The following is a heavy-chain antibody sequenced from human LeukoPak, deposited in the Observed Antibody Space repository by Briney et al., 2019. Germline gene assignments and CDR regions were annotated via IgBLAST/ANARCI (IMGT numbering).Heavy chain of an antibody. Sequence: ASVKVSCKASGYTFTGYYMHWVRQAPGQGLEWMGWINPNSGGTNYAQKFQGRVTMTRDTSISTAYMELSRLRSDDTAVYYCARADHLGSSWELFDYWGQGTLVTVSS. D-gene: IGHD6-13*01. J-gene: IGHJ4*02. V-gene: IGHV1-2*02. CDR2: INPNSGGT. CDR3: ARADHLGSSWELFDY. CDR1: GYTFTGYY.